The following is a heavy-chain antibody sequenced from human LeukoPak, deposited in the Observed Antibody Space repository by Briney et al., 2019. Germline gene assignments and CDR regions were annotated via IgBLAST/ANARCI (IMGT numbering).Heavy chain of an antibody. CDR3: AGGRSGWSY. CDR1: GGSFSGYY. V-gene: IGHV4-34*01. J-gene: IGHJ4*02. Sequence: SETLSLTCAVYGGSFSGYYWSWIRQPPGKGLEWIGEINHSGSTNYNPSLKSRVTISVDTSKNQFSLKLSSVAAADTAVYYCAGGRSGWSYWGQGTLVTVSS. CDR2: INHSGST. D-gene: IGHD6-19*01.